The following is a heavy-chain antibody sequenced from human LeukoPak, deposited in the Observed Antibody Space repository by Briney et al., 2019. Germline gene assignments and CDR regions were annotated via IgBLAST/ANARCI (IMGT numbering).Heavy chain of an antibody. V-gene: IGHV3-7*01. J-gene: IGHJ4*02. Sequence: HTGGSLRLSCAASGFTFSSYWMSWVRQAPGKGLEWVANIKQDGSEKYYVDTVKGRFTISRDNAKNSLYLQMNSLRAEDTAVYYCARDSGWSALGVVDYWGQGTLVTVSS. D-gene: IGHD6-19*01. CDR2: IKQDGSEK. CDR1: GFTFSSYW. CDR3: ARDSGWSALGVVDY.